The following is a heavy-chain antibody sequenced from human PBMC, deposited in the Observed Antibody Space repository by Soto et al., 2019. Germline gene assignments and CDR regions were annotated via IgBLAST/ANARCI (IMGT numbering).Heavy chain of an antibody. CDR2: FDPEDGET. D-gene: IGHD6-19*01. V-gene: IGHV1-24*01. CDR1: GYTLTELS. CDR3: ATVQWLVGRYYYGMDV. Sequence: ASVKVSCKVSGYTLTELSMHWVRQAPGKGFEWMGGFDPEDGETIYAQKFQGRVTMTEDTSTDTAYMELSSLRSEDTAVYYCATVQWLVGRYYYGMDVWGQGTTVTVYS. J-gene: IGHJ6*02.